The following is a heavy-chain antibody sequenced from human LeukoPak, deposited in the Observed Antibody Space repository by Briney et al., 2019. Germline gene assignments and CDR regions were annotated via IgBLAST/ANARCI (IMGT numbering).Heavy chain of an antibody. CDR3: ARGSRYDRSGYWDY. J-gene: IGHJ4*02. Sequence: ASVTVSFKASGYTFTGYYMHWVRQAPGQGLEWMGWINPNSGGTNYAQKFQGRVTMTRDTSISTAYMELSRLRSDDTAVYYCARGSRYDRSGYWDYWGQGTLVTVSS. D-gene: IGHD3-22*01. CDR1: GYTFTGYY. V-gene: IGHV1-2*02. CDR2: INPNSGGT.